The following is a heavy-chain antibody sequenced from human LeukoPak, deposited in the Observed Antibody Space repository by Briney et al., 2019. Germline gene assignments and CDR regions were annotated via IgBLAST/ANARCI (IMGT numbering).Heavy chain of an antibody. CDR3: ARGLRFLEWQLFDY. Sequence: GIGTAGDTYYPGSLKGRFTISRENAKNSLYLQMNSLRAEDTAVYYCARGLRFLEWQLFDYWGQGTLVTVSS. D-gene: IGHD3-3*01. V-gene: IGHV3-13*01. CDR2: IGTAGDT. J-gene: IGHJ4*02.